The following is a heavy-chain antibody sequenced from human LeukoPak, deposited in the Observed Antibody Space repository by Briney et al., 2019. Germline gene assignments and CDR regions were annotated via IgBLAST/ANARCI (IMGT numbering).Heavy chain of an antibody. V-gene: IGHV3-30*10. J-gene: IGHJ5*02. CDR3: ARAIMGTENLDP. D-gene: IGHD5-18*01. CDR1: GFSFSTYA. CDR2: VSHDGSTK. Sequence: GGSLRLSCAASGFSFSTYAMHWVRQAPGMGPEWVAVVSHDGSTKYYTDSVRGRFTISRDNSKNTFFLQLNGLRTGDTAVYYCARAIMGTENLDPWGQGTLVTVSS.